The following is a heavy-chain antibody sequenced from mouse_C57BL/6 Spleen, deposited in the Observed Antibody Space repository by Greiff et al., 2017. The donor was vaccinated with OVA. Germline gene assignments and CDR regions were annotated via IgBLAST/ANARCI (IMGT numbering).Heavy chain of an antibody. CDR1: GYTFTDYY. Sequence: EVQLQQSGPELVKPGASVKISCKASGYTFTDYYMNWVKQSHGKSLEWIGDINPNNGGTSYNQKFKGKATLTVDKSSSTAYMELRSLTSEDSAVYYCARSPTGTGYYFDYWGQGTTLTVSS. CDR2: INPNNGGT. J-gene: IGHJ2*01. CDR3: ARSPTGTGYYFDY. V-gene: IGHV1-26*01. D-gene: IGHD4-1*01.